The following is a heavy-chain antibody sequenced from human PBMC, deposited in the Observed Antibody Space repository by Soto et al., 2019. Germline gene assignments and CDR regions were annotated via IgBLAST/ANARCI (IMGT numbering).Heavy chain of an antibody. V-gene: IGHV3-33*01. CDR1: GFTFSSYA. Sequence: GVYLRLSCAASGFTFSSYAMHWVRQAPGKRLEWVAGIWYDGRNKYYADSVKGRFTISRDNSKNRLYLQMNSLRAEDTAVYYCARAEGTAGGYSDSWGNGT. CDR2: IWYDGRNK. J-gene: IGHJ4*01. D-gene: IGHD1-1*01. CDR3: ARAEGTAGGYSDS.